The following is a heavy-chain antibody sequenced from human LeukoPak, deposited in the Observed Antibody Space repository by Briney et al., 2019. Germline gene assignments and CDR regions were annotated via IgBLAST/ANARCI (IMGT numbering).Heavy chain of an antibody. J-gene: IGHJ4*02. Sequence: PGGSLRLSCAASGFPFSSYGMHWVRQAPGKGLEWVTLISYDGSNEYYADSVEGRFTISRDSSEDTLFLQMNSLRVEDTAVYYCARDVYSSGSYYFDYWGQGTLVTVSS. CDR2: ISYDGSNE. V-gene: IGHV3-33*01. D-gene: IGHD3-10*01. CDR1: GFPFSSYG. CDR3: ARDVYSSGSYYFDY.